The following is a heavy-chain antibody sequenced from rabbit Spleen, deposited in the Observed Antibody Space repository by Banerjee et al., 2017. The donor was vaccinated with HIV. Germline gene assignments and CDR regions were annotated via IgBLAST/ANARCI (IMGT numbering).Heavy chain of an antibody. CDR2: IDTGSSGFT. V-gene: IGHV1S40*01. CDR1: GFDFTSTFY. J-gene: IGHJ6*01. D-gene: IGHD8-1*01. Sequence: ESGGGLVKPGASLTLTCKASGFDFTSTFYMCWVRQAPGKGLEWIACIDTGSSGFTYFASWAKGRFTISKTSSTTVTLQMTSLTAADTATYFCARDTGSSFSSYGMDLWGPGTLVTVS. CDR3: ARDTGSSFSSYGMDL.